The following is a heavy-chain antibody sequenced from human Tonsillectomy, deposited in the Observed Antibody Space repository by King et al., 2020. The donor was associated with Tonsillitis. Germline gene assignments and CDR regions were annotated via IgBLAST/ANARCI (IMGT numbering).Heavy chain of an antibody. CDR2: INPNSGGT. CDR3: ARGGHYYDFWSGYSNWFDP. CDR1: GYTFTGYY. J-gene: IGHJ5*02. V-gene: IGHV1-2*02. Sequence: QVQLVQSGAEVKKPGASVKVSCKASGYTFTGYYMHWVRQAPGQGLEWMGWINPNSGGTNYAQKFQGRVTVTWDTSITTAYMELSRLRSDDTAVYYCARGGHYYDFWSGYSNWFDPWGQGTPVTVSS. D-gene: IGHD3-3*01.